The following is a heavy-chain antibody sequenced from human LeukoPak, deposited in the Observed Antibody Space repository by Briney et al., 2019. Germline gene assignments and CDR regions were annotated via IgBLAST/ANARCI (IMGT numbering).Heavy chain of an antibody. Sequence: GGSLRLSCAASGFTVSSNYMSWVRQAQGKGLVWVSVIYTGGSTYYADSVKGRFTISRDNSKNTLYLQMNSLRAEDTAVYYCAKDRSGREKGAFDYWGQGTLVTVSS. V-gene: IGHV3-66*01. J-gene: IGHJ4*02. CDR3: AKDRSGREKGAFDY. D-gene: IGHD5-12*01. CDR2: IYTGGST. CDR1: GFTVSSNY.